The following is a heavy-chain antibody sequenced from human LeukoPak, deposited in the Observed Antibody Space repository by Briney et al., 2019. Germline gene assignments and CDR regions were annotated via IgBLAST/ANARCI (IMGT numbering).Heavy chain of an antibody. J-gene: IGHJ4*02. CDR2: IYYSGST. V-gene: IGHV4-39*07. CDR1: GGSISSSSHY. CDR3: ARGGPGYYLDY. Sequence: SETLYLTCSVSGGSISSSSHYWDWIRQPPGEGLEWIGSIYYSGSTYYNPSLKSRVTISVDTSKNQFSLKLISVTAADTAVYYCARGGPGYYLDYWGQGTLVTVSP.